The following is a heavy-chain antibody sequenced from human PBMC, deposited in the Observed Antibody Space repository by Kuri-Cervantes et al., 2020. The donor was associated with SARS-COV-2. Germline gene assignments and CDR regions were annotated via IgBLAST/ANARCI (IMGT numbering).Heavy chain of an antibody. V-gene: IGHV3-64*04. CDR1: GFTFSSYA. Sequence: GESLKISCSASGFTFSSYAMHWVRQAPGKGLEYVSAISSNGGSTYYADSVKGRFTISRDNSKNTLYLQMNSLRAEDTAVYYCARNMVRGVIIYYYGMDVWGQGTTVTVSS. CDR3: ARNMVRGVIIYYYGMDV. J-gene: IGHJ6*02. CDR2: ISSNGGST. D-gene: IGHD3-10*01.